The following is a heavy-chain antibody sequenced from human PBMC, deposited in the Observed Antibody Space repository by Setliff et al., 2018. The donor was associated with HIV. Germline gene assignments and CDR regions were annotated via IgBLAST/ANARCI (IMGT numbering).Heavy chain of an antibody. CDR1: GYTFSSHG. J-gene: IGHJ4*02. V-gene: IGHV1-18*01. D-gene: IGHD6-19*01. CDR3: ARNFGGSGWYYFDY. CDR2: ISIYNGNT. Sequence: GASVKVSCKASGYTFSSHGISWVRQAPGQGFEWLGWISIYNGNTKYAEKFQGRVTMTTDTSSTAYMELRSLRSEDTAKYYCARNFGGSGWYYFDYWGQGTLVT.